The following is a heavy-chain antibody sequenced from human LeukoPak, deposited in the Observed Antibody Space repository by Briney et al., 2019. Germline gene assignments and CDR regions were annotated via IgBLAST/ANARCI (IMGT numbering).Heavy chain of an antibody. D-gene: IGHD4-17*01. CDR2: ISAYNGNT. Sequence: ASVKVSCKASGYTFTSYGISWVRQAPGQGLEWMGWISAYNGNTNYAQKLQGRVTMTTDTSTSTAYMELRSLRSDDTAVYYCARGNPYDDGDKPPFRPQTGMDVWGKGTTVTVSS. J-gene: IGHJ6*04. CDR1: GYTFTSYG. CDR3: ARGNPYDDGDKPPFRPQTGMDV. V-gene: IGHV1-18*01.